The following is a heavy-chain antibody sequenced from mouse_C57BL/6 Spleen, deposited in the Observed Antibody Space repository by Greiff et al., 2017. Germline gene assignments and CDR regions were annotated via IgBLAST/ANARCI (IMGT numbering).Heavy chain of an antibody. J-gene: IGHJ4*01. CDR2: IVPSDSYT. CDR3: ASPSQLRLRRDYAMDY. Sequence: QVQLQQPGAELVKPGASVKLSCKASGYTFTSYWMQWVKQRPGHGLEWIGEIVPSDSYTNYNQKFKGKATLTVDPSSSTAYMQLSSLTSEDSAVYSCASPSQLRLRRDYAMDYWGQGTSVTVSS. CDR1: GYTFTSYW. D-gene: IGHD3-2*02. V-gene: IGHV1-50*01.